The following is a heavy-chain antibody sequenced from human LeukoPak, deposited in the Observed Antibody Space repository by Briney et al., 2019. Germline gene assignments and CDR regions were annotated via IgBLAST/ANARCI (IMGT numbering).Heavy chain of an antibody. D-gene: IGHD3-10*01. J-gene: IGHJ5*02. Sequence: SETLSLTCTVSGGSISSYYWSWIRQPAGKGLEWIGRIYTSGSTNYNPSLKSRVTMSVDTSKNQFSLKLSPVTAADTAVYYCARDRDYYGSGSGNWFDPWGQGTLVTVSS. CDR1: GGSISSYY. V-gene: IGHV4-4*07. CDR2: IYTSGST. CDR3: ARDRDYYGSGSGNWFDP.